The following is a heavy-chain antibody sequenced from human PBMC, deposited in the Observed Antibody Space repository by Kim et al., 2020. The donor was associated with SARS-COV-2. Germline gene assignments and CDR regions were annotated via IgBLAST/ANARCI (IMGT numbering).Heavy chain of an antibody. D-gene: IGHD6-13*01. CDR3: ARADDYSTWGFDP. J-gene: IGHJ5*02. CDR1: GDSISSGDYS. V-gene: IGHV4-30-2*01. Sequence: SETLSLTCAVSGDSISSGDYSWSWIRQPPGKGLEWIGHIYRSGSTYYNPSLKSQVTISVDRSKNQFSLKLSSVTAADTAVYYCARADDYSTWGFDPWGQG. CDR2: IYRSGST.